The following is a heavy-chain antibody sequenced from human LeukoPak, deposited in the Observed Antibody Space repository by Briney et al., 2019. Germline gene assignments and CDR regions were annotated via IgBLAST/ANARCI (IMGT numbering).Heavy chain of an antibody. D-gene: IGHD3-22*01. V-gene: IGHV4-31*03. CDR3: ATAGYDSSGYYYEGRFDY. Sequence: SETLSLTCTVSGGSISSGGYYWSWIRQHPGKGLEWIGYIYYSGSTYYNPSLKSRVTISVDTSKNQFSLKLSSVTAADTAVYYCATAGYDSSGYYYEGRFDYWGQGTLVTVSS. J-gene: IGHJ4*02. CDR1: GGSISSGGYY. CDR2: IYYSGST.